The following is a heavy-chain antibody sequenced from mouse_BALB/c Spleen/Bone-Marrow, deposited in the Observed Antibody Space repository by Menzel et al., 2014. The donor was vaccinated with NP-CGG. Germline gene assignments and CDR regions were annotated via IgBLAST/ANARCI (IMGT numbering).Heavy chain of an antibody. CDR2: IRLKSNNYAT. J-gene: IGHJ2*01. CDR3: PRHYYGSSFDY. Sequence: EVQVVESGGGLVQPGGSMKLSCVASGFTFSNYWMNWVRQSPEKGLEWVAEIRLKSNNYATHYAESVKGRFTISRDDSKSRVYLQMSNLRAEDTGIYYCPRHYYGSSFDYWGQGPPLPVSS. V-gene: IGHV6-6*02. D-gene: IGHD1-1*01. CDR1: GFTFSNYW.